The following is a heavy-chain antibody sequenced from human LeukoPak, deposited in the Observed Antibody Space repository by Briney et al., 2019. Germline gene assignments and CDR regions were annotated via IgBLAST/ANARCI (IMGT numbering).Heavy chain of an antibody. CDR1: GFTFSSYS. Sequence: GGSLRLSCAASGFTFSSYSMNWVRQAPGKGLEWVSSISSSGSTIYYADSVKGRFTISRDNAKNSLYLQMNSLRAEGTAVYYCARCPYSFGFAPPDYWGQGTLVTVSS. V-gene: IGHV3-48*01. D-gene: IGHD5-18*01. J-gene: IGHJ4*02. CDR2: ISSSGSTI. CDR3: ARCPYSFGFAPPDY.